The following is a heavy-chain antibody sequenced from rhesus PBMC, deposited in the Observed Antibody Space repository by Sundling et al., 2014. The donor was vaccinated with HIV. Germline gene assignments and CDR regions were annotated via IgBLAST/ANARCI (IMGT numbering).Heavy chain of an antibody. D-gene: IGHD4-11*01. CDR3: ARGDNYEDWYFDL. Sequence: QVQLVQSGAEVKKPGSSVKVSCKASGYTFTDYYMHWVRQAPGQGLEWMGEINPKTGGTNYAQKFQGRVTITRDTSTSTAYMELSSLRSEDTAVYYCARGDNYEDWYFDLWGPWHPQXPSPQ. J-gene: IGHJ2*01. V-gene: IGHV1-138*01. CDR1: GYTFTDYY. CDR2: INPKTGGT.